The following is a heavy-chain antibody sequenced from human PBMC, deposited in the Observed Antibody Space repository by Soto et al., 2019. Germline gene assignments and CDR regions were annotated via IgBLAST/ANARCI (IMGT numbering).Heavy chain of an antibody. V-gene: IGHV3-21*01. J-gene: IGHJ4*02. Sequence: PGGSLRLSCAASGFTFSSYSMNWVRQAPGKGLEWVSSISSSSSYIYYADSVKGRFTISRDNAKNSLHLQMNSLRAEDTAVYYCACYYDSSGFAPFDYWGQGTLVTVSS. D-gene: IGHD3-22*01. CDR3: ACYYDSSGFAPFDY. CDR1: GFTFSSYS. CDR2: ISSSSSYI.